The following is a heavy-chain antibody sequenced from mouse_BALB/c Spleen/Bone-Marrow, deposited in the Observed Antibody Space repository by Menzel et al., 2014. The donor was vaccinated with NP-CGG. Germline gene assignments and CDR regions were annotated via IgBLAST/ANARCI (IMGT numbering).Heavy chain of an antibody. CDR1: GYTFTSYW. CDR3: TRYPYYYGSRNYYAMDY. Sequence: CGTVLARPGASVKMSCKASGYTFTSYWMHWVKQRPGQGLEWIGAIYPGNSDTSYNQKFKGKAKLTAVTSTSTAYMELSSLKNEDSAVYYCTRYPYYYGSRNYYAMDYWGQGTSVTVSS. D-gene: IGHD1-1*01. V-gene: IGHV1-5*01. J-gene: IGHJ4*01. CDR2: IYPGNSDT.